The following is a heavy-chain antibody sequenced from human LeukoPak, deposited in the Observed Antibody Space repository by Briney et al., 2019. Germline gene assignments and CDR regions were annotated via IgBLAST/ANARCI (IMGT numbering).Heavy chain of an antibody. CDR3: ANPTRPVRDPIDAFDI. D-gene: IGHD6-19*01. CDR2: ISGSGGST. CDR1: GFTFSSYA. V-gene: IGHV3-23*01. J-gene: IGHJ3*02. Sequence: GGSLKLSCAASGFTFSSYAMSWVRQAPGKGLEWVSAISGSGGSTYYADSVKGRFTISRDNSKNTLYLQMNSLRAEDTAVYYCANPTRPVRDPIDAFDIWGQGTMVTVSS.